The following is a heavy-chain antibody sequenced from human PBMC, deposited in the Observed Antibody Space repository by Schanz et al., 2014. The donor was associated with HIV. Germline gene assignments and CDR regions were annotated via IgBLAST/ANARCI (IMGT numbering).Heavy chain of an antibody. CDR2: TSYDGTKK. Sequence: QEQLVESGGGVVQPGRSLRLSCVASGFKFNSYGMHWVRQAPGKGLEWVAVTSYDGTKKHYADSVRGRFTISRDNSLHMLYLEMKSLRAEDTAVYYCAKDPGILPRTYFDSWGQGTPVTVSS. CDR3: AKDPGILPRTYFDS. CDR1: GFKFNSYG. V-gene: IGHV3-30*18. J-gene: IGHJ4*02. D-gene: IGHD2-2*02.